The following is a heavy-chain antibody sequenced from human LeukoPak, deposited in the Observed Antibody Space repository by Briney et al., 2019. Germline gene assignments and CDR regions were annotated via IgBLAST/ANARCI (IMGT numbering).Heavy chain of an antibody. D-gene: IGHD3-22*01. CDR3: AKVGYDSSGSYYFDY. J-gene: IGHJ4*02. CDR2: IYRGGST. Sequence: GGSLRLSCAASGFTVSSNYMSWVRQAPGKGLEWVSVIYRGGSTYYADSVKGRFTLSRDNSKNTLYLQMNSLGAEDTAMYYCAKVGYDSSGSYYFDYWGQGTLVTVSS. CDR1: GFTVSSNY. V-gene: IGHV3-53*01.